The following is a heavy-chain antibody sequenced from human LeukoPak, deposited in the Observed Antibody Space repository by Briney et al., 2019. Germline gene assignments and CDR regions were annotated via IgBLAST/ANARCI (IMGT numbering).Heavy chain of an antibody. D-gene: IGHD6-25*01. CDR2: ISYDGNNE. CDR1: AFTFSNYA. J-gene: IGHJ4*02. Sequence: GGSLRLSRAASAFTFSNYAMHWVRQDPGKGLEWVAVISYDGNNEYYPDSVKGRFTISRDNSKNMLYLQMNSLITEDTALYYCAREGRIAADLNYWGQGTLVTVSS. V-gene: IGHV3-30*04. CDR3: AREGRIAADLNY.